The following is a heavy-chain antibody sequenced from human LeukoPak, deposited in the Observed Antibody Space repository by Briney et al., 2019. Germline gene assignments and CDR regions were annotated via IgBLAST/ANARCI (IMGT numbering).Heavy chain of an antibody. CDR3: AKCGSSWYRPPSHFDY. J-gene: IGHJ4*02. CDR1: GFTFSSYG. Sequence: GGPLRLSCAASGFTFSSYGMHWVRQAPGKGLEGVAFIRYDGSNKYYADSVKGRFTISRDNSKNTLYLQMNSLRAEDTAVYYCAKCGSSWYRPPSHFDYWGQGTLVTVSS. V-gene: IGHV3-30*02. CDR2: IRYDGSNK. D-gene: IGHD6-13*01.